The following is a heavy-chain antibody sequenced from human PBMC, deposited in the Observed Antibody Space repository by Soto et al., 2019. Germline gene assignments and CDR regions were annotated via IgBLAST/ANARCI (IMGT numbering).Heavy chain of an antibody. CDR3: AKSSGYHPSGHYYYYYGMDV. Sequence: XGSLILSCAASGFTFSSYGMHWVRQAPGKGLEWVAVISYDGSNKYYADSVKGRFTISRDNSKNTLYLQMNSLRAEDTAVYYCAKSSGYHPSGHYYYYYGMDVWGQGTTVTVSS. CDR1: GFTFSSYG. V-gene: IGHV3-30*18. CDR2: ISYDGSNK. J-gene: IGHJ6*02. D-gene: IGHD3-3*01.